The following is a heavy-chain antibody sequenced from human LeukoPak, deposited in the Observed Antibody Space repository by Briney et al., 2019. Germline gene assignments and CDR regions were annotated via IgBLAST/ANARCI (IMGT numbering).Heavy chain of an antibody. D-gene: IGHD3-9*01. Sequence: ASVKVSCKASGYTFTSYYIHWVRQAPGQGLEWMGVINPSGGSTSYAQKFQGRVTMTRDTSTSTVYMEPSSLRSEDTAVYYCARDELSDVLTGPYYGMDVWGQGTTVTVSS. CDR2: INPSGGST. CDR1: GYTFTSYY. J-gene: IGHJ6*02. V-gene: IGHV1-46*01. CDR3: ARDELSDVLTGPYYGMDV.